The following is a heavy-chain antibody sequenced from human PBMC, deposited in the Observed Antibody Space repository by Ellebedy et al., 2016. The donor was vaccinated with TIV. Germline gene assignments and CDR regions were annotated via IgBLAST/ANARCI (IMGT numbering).Heavy chain of an antibody. Sequence: ASVKVSXXASGYTFTSYGISWVRQAPGQGLEWMGWMNPNSGNTGYAQKFQGRVTMTRNTSISTAYMELSSLRSEDTAVYYCARGNNWNDSYYGMDVWGQGTTVTVSS. CDR1: GYTFTSYG. D-gene: IGHD1-20*01. CDR2: MNPNSGNT. J-gene: IGHJ6*02. V-gene: IGHV1-8*02. CDR3: ARGNNWNDSYYGMDV.